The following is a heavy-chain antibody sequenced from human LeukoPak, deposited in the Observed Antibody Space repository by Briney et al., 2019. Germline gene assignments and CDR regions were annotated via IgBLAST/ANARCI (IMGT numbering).Heavy chain of an antibody. J-gene: IGHJ3*02. CDR2: INHSGST. Sequence: PSETLSLTCAVYGGSFSGYYWSWIRQPPGKGLEWIGEINHSGSTNYNPSLKSRVTISVDTSKNQFSLKLSSVTAADTAVYYCARQFAGARFGELLGAFDIWGQGTMVTVSS. CDR3: ARQFAGARFGELLGAFDI. V-gene: IGHV4-34*01. CDR1: GGSFSGYY. D-gene: IGHD3-10*01.